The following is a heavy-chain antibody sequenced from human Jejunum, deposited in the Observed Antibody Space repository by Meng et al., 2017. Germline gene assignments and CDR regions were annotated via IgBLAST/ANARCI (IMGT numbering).Heavy chain of an antibody. CDR3: ARGLLWFGEFSPLDY. D-gene: IGHD3-10*01. J-gene: IGHJ4*02. CDR1: GGTFSSYA. CDR2: INPIFGTA. V-gene: IGHV1-69*05. Sequence: SVKVSCKASGGTFSSYAISWVRQAPGQGLEWMGGINPIFGTANYAQKFQGRVTITTDESTSTAYMELSSLRSEDTAVYYCARGLLWFGEFSPLDYWGQGTLVTVSS.